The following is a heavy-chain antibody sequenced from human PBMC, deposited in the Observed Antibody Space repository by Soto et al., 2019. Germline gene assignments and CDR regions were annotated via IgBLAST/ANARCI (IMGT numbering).Heavy chain of an antibody. CDR3: VGGQYYFAY. CDR1: GFPFTSYG. CDR2: ISYDGSNK. D-gene: IGHD3-10*01. Sequence: QVQLVESGGGVVQPGRSLRLSCVASGFPFTSYGMHWVREAPGKGLEWVAVISYDGSNKYYADSVKGRFTISRDNSKNTLYLQMNSLSPEDTALYYCVGGQYYFAYRGQGTLVTVSS. J-gene: IGHJ4*02. V-gene: IGHV3-30*03.